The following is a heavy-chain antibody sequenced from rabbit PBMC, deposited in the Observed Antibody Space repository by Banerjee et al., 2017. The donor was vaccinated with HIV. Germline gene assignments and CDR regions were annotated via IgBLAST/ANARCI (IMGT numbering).Heavy chain of an antibody. CDR2: IYTGSSGSR. V-gene: IGHV1S43*01. J-gene: IGHJ4*01. CDR1: GFDLSSYYY. D-gene: IGHD4-1*01. Sequence: LTCTASGFDLSSYYYMCWVRQAPGKGLEWIACIYTGSSGSRWYASWVNGRFTISRSTSLNTVDLKMTSLTAADTATYFCAREGYDSDTTFNLWGQGTLVTVS. CDR3: AREGYDSDTTFNL.